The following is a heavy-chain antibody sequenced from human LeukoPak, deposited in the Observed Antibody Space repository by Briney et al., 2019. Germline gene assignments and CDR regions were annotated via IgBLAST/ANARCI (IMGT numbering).Heavy chain of an antibody. J-gene: IGHJ4*02. CDR3: AKDVERKRGSSSWYGGGRPYYFDY. D-gene: IGHD6-13*01. V-gene: IGHV3-23*01. Sequence: QSGGSLRLSCAASGFTFSSYAMSWVRQAPGKGLEWVSAISGSGGNTYYADSVKGRFTISRDNSKNTLYLQMNSLRAEDTAVYYCAKDVERKRGSSSWYGGGRPYYFDYWGQGTLVTVSS. CDR2: ISGSGGNT. CDR1: GFTFSSYA.